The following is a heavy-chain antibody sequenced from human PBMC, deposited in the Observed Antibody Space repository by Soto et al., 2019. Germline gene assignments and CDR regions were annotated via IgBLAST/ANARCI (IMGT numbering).Heavy chain of an antibody. D-gene: IGHD5-12*01. Sequence: ASVKVSCKASGYRFTSYGISWVRQAPGQGLEWMGWISTYNGDTNYAQKLQGRVSMTTDTSTSAAYMELRSLRSDDTAVYYCARTPYTDYSGFEYYYFDYWGQGSPVTVSS. J-gene: IGHJ4*02. CDR1: GYRFTSYG. CDR2: ISTYNGDT. V-gene: IGHV1-18*01. CDR3: ARTPYTDYSGFEYYYFDY.